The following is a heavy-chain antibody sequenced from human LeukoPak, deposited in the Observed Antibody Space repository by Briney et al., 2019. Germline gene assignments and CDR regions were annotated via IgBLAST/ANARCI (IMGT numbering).Heavy chain of an antibody. D-gene: IGHD4-17*01. V-gene: IGHV1-46*01. CDR3: ARGMVGVTRDAFDI. Sequence: ASVKVSCKASGYTFTSYYMHWVRQAPGQGLEWMGIINPSGGSTSYAQKFMGRVTLTRDISSSTAYMELTSLGSEDTAVYYCARGMVGVTRDAFDIWGQGTMVTVSS. CDR2: INPSGGST. J-gene: IGHJ3*02. CDR1: GYTFTSYY.